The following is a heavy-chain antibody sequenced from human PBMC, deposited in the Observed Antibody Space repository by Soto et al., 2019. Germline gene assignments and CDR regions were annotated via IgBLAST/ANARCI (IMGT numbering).Heavy chain of an antibody. V-gene: IGHV3-23*01. CDR1: GFTFSSYA. J-gene: IGHJ4*02. CDR2: ISGSGGST. CDR3: AKAESIVAAVPDC. Sequence: GGSLRLSCAASGFTFSSYAMSWVRQAPGKGLEWVAAISGSGGSTYYANSVKGRFTISRDNSKNTLYLQMNSLRAEATAVYYCAKAESIVAAVPDCWGQGTMVTVSS. D-gene: IGHD5-12*01.